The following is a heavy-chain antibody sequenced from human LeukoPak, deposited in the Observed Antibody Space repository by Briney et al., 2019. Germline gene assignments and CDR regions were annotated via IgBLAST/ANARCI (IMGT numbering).Heavy chain of an antibody. V-gene: IGHV1-69*01. CDR2: IIPIFGTA. D-gene: IGHD5-18*01. CDR3: AKEGDTALVTGYFDL. J-gene: IGHJ2*01. Sequence: GSSVKVSCKASGGTFGSYVISWVRQAPGQGLEWMGGIIPIFGTAHYAQKFQGRLTITADESTSTVYMEMSSLRSEDTAMYCCAKEGDTALVTGYFDLWGRGTLVTVSS. CDR1: GGTFGSYV.